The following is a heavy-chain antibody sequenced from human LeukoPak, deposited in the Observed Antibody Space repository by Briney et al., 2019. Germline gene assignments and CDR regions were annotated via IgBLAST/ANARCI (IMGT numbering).Heavy chain of an antibody. CDR2: ISGSGGST. CDR1: GFTFSSYA. V-gene: IGHV3-23*01. CDR3: AKERGFGSYGSGSYYSYFDY. Sequence: PGRSLRLSCAASGFTFSSYAMHWVRQAPGKGLEWVSAISGSGGSTYYADSVKGRFTISRDNSKNTLYLQMNSLRAEDTAVYYCAKERGFGSYGSGSYYSYFDYWGQGTLVTVSS. D-gene: IGHD3-10*01. J-gene: IGHJ4*02.